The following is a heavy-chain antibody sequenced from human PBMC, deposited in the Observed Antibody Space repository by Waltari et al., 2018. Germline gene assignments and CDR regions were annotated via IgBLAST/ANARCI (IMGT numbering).Heavy chain of an antibody. CDR2: IRRQPYNYAT. D-gene: IGHD6-19*01. CDR1: CFSFSGAT. J-gene: IGHJ4*02. Sequence: EVQVVESGGGLVQPGGSLKLSYATYCFSFSGATIHWVRQTPGKGLEWVGRIRRQPYNYATAYSASVKGRFTISRDDSKNTAYLQMNNLMTEDTAVYYCSGGEVTGTDFWGQGTLVTVSS. V-gene: IGHV3-73*01. CDR3: SGGEVTGTDF.